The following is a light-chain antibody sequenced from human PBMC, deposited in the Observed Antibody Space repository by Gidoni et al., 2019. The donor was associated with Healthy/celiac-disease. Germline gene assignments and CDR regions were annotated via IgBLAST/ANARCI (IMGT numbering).Light chain of an antibody. V-gene: IGKV3-15*01. J-gene: IGKJ1*01. CDR1: QSVSSN. Sequence: EIVMTQSPATLSVSPGERATLSCRASQSVSSNLAWYQQKPGQGPRLLIYGASTRATGIPARFSGSGSGTEFTLTISSLKSEDFAFYYCQKYNNWPRTFGQGTKVEIK. CDR2: GAS. CDR3: QKYNNWPRT.